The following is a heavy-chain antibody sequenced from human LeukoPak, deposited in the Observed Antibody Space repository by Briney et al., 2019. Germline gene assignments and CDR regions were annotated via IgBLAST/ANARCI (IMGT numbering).Heavy chain of an antibody. Sequence: PGGSLRLSCAASGFTFSSYAMSWVRQAPGKGLEWVSAISGSGGSTYYADSVKGRFTISRDNSKNTLYLQMNSLRAEDTAVYYCAKRGALFGFGVVTGYGMDVWGQGTTVTVSS. V-gene: IGHV3-23*01. CDR3: AKRGALFGFGVVTGYGMDV. CDR2: ISGSGGST. D-gene: IGHD3-3*01. J-gene: IGHJ6*02. CDR1: GFTFSSYA.